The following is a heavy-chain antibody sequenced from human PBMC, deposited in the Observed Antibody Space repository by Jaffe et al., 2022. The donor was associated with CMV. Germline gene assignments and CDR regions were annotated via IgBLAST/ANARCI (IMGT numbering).Heavy chain of an antibody. CDR2: IYYSGST. Sequence: QLQLQESGPGLVKPSETLSLTCTVSGGSISSSSYYWGWIRQPPGKGLEWIGSIYYSGSTYYNPSLKSRVTISVDTSKNQFSLKLSSVTAADTAVYYCARSLAAAGRGYYYYGMDVWGQGTTVTVSS. V-gene: IGHV4-39*01. CDR1: GGSISSSSYY. J-gene: IGHJ6*02. CDR3: ARSLAAAGRGYYYYGMDV. D-gene: IGHD6-13*01.